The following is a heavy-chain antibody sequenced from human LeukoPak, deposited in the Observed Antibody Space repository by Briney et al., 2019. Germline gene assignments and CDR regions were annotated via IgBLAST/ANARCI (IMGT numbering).Heavy chain of an antibody. J-gene: IGHJ4*02. Sequence: ASVKVSCKASGYTFTGYYMHWVRQAPGQGLEWMGWFNPNSGGTNYAQKFQGRVTMTRDTSISTAYMELSRLRSDDTAVYYCAGGSTRWVITFGGVIASFDYWGQGTLVTVSS. CDR2: FNPNSGGT. CDR3: AGGSTRWVITFGGVIASFDY. V-gene: IGHV1-2*02. CDR1: GYTFTGYY. D-gene: IGHD3-16*02.